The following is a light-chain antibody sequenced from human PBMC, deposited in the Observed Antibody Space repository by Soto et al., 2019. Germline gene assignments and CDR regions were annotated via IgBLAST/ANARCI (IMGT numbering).Light chain of an antibody. J-gene: IGLJ2*01. Sequence: QSVLTQPPSASGTPGQRVTIPCSGSSSNVGSHTVNWYQQLPGTAPKLLIYSNNQRPSGVPDRFSGSKSGTSASLAISGLQSEDEADYYCAAWDDGLNGVLFGGGTKLTVL. V-gene: IGLV1-44*01. CDR2: SNN. CDR3: AAWDDGLNGVL. CDR1: SSNVGSHT.